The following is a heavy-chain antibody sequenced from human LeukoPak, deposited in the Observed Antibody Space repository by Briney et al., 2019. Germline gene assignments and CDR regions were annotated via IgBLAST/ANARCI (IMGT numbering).Heavy chain of an antibody. J-gene: IGHJ4*02. D-gene: IGHD1-26*01. CDR3: ARDYSGSYWQVSFDY. V-gene: IGHV4-34*01. CDR1: GGSFSGYY. Sequence: PSETLSLTCAVYGGSFSGYYWSWIRQPPGKGLEWIGEINHSGSTNYNPSLKSRVTISVDTSKNQFSLKLSSVTAADTAVYYCARDYSGSYWQVSFDYWGQGTLVTVSS. CDR2: INHSGST.